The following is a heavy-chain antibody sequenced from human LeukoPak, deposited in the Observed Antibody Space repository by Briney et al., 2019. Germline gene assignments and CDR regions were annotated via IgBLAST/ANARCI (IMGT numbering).Heavy chain of an antibody. Sequence: SETLSLTCAVYGGSFSGYYWSWIRQPPGKGLEWIGEINHSGSTNYNPSLKSRVTISVDTSKNQFSLKLSSVTAADTAVYYCARVMVSRPWYFDLWGRGTQVTVSS. D-gene: IGHD2-8*01. CDR3: ARVMVSRPWYFDL. J-gene: IGHJ2*01. V-gene: IGHV4-34*01. CDR1: GGSFSGYY. CDR2: INHSGST.